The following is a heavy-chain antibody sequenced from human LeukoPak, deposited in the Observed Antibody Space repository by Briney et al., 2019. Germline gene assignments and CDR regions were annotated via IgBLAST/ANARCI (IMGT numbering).Heavy chain of an antibody. V-gene: IGHV4-59*12. D-gene: IGHD5-24*01. CDR3: ARGVIQRWLQFGNWFDP. J-gene: IGHJ5*02. CDR2: IYYSGST. Sequence: SETLSLTCTVSGGSISSYYWSWIRQPPGKGLEWIGYIYYSGSTNCNPSLKSRVTISVDTSKNQFSLKLSSVTAADTAVYYCARGVIQRWLQFGNWFDPWGQGTLVTVSS. CDR1: GGSISSYY.